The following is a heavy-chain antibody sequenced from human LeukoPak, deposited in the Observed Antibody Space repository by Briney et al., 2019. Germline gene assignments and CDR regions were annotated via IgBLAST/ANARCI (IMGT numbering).Heavy chain of an antibody. D-gene: IGHD3-3*01. V-gene: IGHV1-8*01. Sequence: GASVKVSCKASGYTFTSYDINWVRQATGQGLEWMGWMNPNSGNTGYAQKFQGRVTMTRNTSISTAYMELSSLRSEDTAVYYCARVPHLRIDTIFGVVIGLPTDNWFDPWGQGTLVTVSS. J-gene: IGHJ5*02. CDR2: MNPNSGNT. CDR3: ARVPHLRIDTIFGVVIGLPTDNWFDP. CDR1: GYTFTSYD.